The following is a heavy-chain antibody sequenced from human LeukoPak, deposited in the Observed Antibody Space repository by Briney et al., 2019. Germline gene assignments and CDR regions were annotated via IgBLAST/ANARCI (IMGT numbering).Heavy chain of an antibody. Sequence: GGSLRLSCAASGFTFSSYWMSWVRQAPGKGLEWVANIKQDGSEKYYADSVKGRFTISRDNAKNSLYLQMNSLRAEDTAVYYCAREGYYGSGSYSYYFDYWGQGTLVTVSS. CDR1: GFTFSSYW. D-gene: IGHD3-10*01. CDR2: IKQDGSEK. CDR3: AREGYYGSGSYSYYFDY. V-gene: IGHV3-7*03. J-gene: IGHJ4*02.